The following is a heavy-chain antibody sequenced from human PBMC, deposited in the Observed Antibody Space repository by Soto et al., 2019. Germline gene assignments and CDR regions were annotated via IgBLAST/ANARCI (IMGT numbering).Heavy chain of an antibody. CDR3: ARLRGYSYVLPDY. J-gene: IGHJ4*02. CDR2: ISSSSGTI. Sequence: EVQLVESGGGLVQPGGSLRLSCSASGFTFSSYNMNWVRQAPGKGLEWVSYISSSSGTIYYADSVKGRFTISRDNAKNSLYLQMNSLRDEDTAVYYCARLRGYSYVLPDYWGQGTLVTVSS. CDR1: GFTFSSYN. V-gene: IGHV3-48*02. D-gene: IGHD5-18*01.